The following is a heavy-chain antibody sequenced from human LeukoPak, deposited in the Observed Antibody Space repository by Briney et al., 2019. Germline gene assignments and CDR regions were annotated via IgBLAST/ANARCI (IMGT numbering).Heavy chain of an antibody. CDR3: ARGGVVRGTSEYYYYYMDV. J-gene: IGHJ6*03. V-gene: IGHV1-69*13. D-gene: IGHD3-10*01. CDR1: VGTFSSYA. Sequence: WASVTVSCMASVGTFSSYAFSWVRQAPGKGLEWMGGIIPIFGTANYAQKFQGRVTITADESTSTAYMELSSLRSEDTAVYYCARGGVVRGTSEYYYYYMDVWGKGTTVTISS. CDR2: IIPIFGTA.